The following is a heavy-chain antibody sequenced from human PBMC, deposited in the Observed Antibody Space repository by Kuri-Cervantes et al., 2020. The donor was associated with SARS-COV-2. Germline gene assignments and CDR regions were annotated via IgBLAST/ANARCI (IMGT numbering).Heavy chain of an antibody. CDR3: ARIQATTVSADY. CDR1: GFSLNTRGMC. CDR2: IDVDDDK. V-gene: IGHV2-70*11. J-gene: IGHJ4*02. D-gene: IGHD4-11*01. Sequence: SGLTLVKLTRPLTLTCTFSGFSLNTRGMCVSRVRQPPGKALEWFARIDVDDDKYYSITLRTRLTISKETTKNQVILTMSNMDPVDTATESCARIQATTVSADYWAREPWSPSPQ.